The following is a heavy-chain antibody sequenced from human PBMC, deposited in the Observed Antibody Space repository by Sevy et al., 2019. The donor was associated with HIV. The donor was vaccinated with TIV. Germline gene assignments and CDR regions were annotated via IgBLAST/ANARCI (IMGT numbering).Heavy chain of an antibody. CDR3: TAQYIVGVVAAAYAFDI. CDR2: IKSKTDGGTT. D-gene: IGHD2-15*01. CDR1: GFTFSNAW. V-gene: IGHV3-15*01. J-gene: IGHJ3*02. Sequence: GGSLRLSCAASGFTFSNAWMSWVRQAPGKGLEWVGRIKSKTDGGTTDYAAPVKGSFTNSRDDSKNTLYLHMNSLNTGDTTVDYCTAQYIVGVVAAAYAFDIWGQGTMVTVSS.